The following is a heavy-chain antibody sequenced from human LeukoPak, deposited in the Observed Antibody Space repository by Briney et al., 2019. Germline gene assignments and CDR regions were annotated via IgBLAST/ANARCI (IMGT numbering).Heavy chain of an antibody. CDR3: ARVVEMATICIFDY. D-gene: IGHD5-24*01. J-gene: IGHJ4*02. CDR2: INHSGST. CDR1: GVSFSGYY. Sequence: SETLSLTCAVYGVSFSGYYRSWIRQPPGKGLEWIGEINHSGSTNYNPSLKSRVTISVDTSKNQFSLKLSSVTAADTAVYYCARVVEMATICIFDYWGQGTLVTVSS. V-gene: IGHV4-34*01.